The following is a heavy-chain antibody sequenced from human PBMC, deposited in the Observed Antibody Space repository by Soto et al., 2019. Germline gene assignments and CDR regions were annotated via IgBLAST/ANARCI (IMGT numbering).Heavy chain of an antibody. CDR1: GGSVSSGSYY. Sequence: SLTCTVSGGSVSSGSYYWSWIRQPPGKGLEWIGYIYYSGSTNYNPSLKSRVTISVDTSKNQFSLKLSSVTAADTAVYYCARDLGTTGPYYYGMDVWGQGTTVTVSS. J-gene: IGHJ6*02. V-gene: IGHV4-61*01. CDR3: ARDLGTTGPYYYGMDV. D-gene: IGHD1-1*01. CDR2: IYYSGST.